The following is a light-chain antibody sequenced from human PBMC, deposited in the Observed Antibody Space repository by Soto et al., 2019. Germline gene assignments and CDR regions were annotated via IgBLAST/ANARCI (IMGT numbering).Light chain of an antibody. CDR2: STS. Sequence: EVVLTQFPKTLSLSPGERATLSCRASQSLSSNFLVWYQQKPGQAPRLLISSTSRRATGIPDRFSGSGSGTDFTLTISRLDPDDFAVYYCHPSGISPLTSGPGTKVDVK. V-gene: IGKV3-20*01. CDR3: HPSGISPLT. J-gene: IGKJ3*01. CDR1: QSLSSNF.